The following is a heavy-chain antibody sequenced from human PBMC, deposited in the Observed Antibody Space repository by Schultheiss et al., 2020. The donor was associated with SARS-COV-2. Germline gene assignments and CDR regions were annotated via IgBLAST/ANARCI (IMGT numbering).Heavy chain of an antibody. V-gene: IGHV3-48*01. CDR3: AREMATILLAFDI. CDR1: GFTFSSYS. D-gene: IGHD5-24*01. CDR2: ISSSSSTI. J-gene: IGHJ3*02. Sequence: GESLKISCAASGFTFSSYSMNWVRQAPGKGLEWVSYISSSSSTIYYADSVKGRFTISRDNAKNSLYLQMNSLRAEDTAVYYCAREMATILLAFDIWGQGTMVTVSS.